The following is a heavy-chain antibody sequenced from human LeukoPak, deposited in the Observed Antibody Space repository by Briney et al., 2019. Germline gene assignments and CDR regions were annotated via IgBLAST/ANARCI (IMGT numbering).Heavy chain of an antibody. CDR1: GFTFSSYT. D-gene: IGHD5-24*01. CDR2: ISTSSNAI. CDR3: ARGGQRAFDI. J-gene: IGHJ3*02. Sequence: PGGSLRLSCAAPGFTFSSYTMHWVRQAPGEGREWVSYISTSSNAIYYADSVKGRFTISRDNARNSLYLQMDSLRDEDTAVYYCARGGQRAFDIWGQGTMVTVSS. V-gene: IGHV3-48*02.